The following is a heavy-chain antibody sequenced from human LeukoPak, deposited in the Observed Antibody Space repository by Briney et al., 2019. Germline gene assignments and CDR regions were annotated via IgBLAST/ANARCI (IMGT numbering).Heavy chain of an antibody. CDR3: ARKMVHIVATSEVVVVAHLDYYYYMDV. CDR1: GGSISSYY. CDR2: IYTSGST. V-gene: IGHV4-4*07. D-gene: IGHD3-22*01. Sequence: PSETLSLTCTVSGGSISSYYWSWIRQPAGKGLEWIGRIYTSGSTNYNPSLKSRVTMSVDTSKNQFSLKLSSVTAADTAVYYCARKMVHIVATSEVVVVAHLDYYYYMDVWGKGTTVTVSS. J-gene: IGHJ6*03.